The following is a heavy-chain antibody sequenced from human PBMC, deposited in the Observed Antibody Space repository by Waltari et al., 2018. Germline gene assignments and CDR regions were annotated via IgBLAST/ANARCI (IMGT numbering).Heavy chain of an antibody. J-gene: IGHJ4*02. CDR1: EFHFRHLY. Sequence: QVQLVEYGGGLVKPGGSLRLYCAASEFHFRHLYMSWIRQAPGEGLECVSYISSSGSSINYADSVKGRFTISRDKAKNSLYLQMNSLRAEDTAVYYCARSSGSYSELYWGQGTLVTVSS. CDR2: ISSSGSSI. CDR3: ARSSGSYSELY. V-gene: IGHV3-11*01. D-gene: IGHD1-26*01.